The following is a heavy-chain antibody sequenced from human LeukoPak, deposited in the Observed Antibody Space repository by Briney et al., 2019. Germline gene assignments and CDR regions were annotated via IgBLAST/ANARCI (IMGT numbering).Heavy chain of an antibody. V-gene: IGHV3-23*01. J-gene: IGHJ4*02. CDR3: AKEQRYGGLYYFDY. Sequence: GGSLRLSCAASGFTFSSYAMSWVRQAPGKGLEWVAAISGSGGSTYYADSVKGRFTISRDNSKNTLYLQMNSLRAGDTAVYYCAKEQRYGGLYYFDYWGQGTLVTVSS. D-gene: IGHD1-26*01. CDR1: GFTFSSYA. CDR2: ISGSGGST.